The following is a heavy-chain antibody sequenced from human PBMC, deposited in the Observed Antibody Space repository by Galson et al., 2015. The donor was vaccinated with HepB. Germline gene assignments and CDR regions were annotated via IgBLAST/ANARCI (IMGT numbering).Heavy chain of an antibody. Sequence: SLRLSCAASGFTFSDSYMSWIRQAPGKGLEWVSYISSGNSYTQYADSVKGRFTISRDNAKNSLYLQMNGLRVEDTAVYYCAKMVRGGSVRNWFDPWGQGTLVTVSS. V-gene: IGHV3-11*06. CDR3: AKMVRGGSVRNWFDP. CDR1: GFTFSDSY. CDR2: ISSGNSYT. J-gene: IGHJ5*02. D-gene: IGHD2-15*01.